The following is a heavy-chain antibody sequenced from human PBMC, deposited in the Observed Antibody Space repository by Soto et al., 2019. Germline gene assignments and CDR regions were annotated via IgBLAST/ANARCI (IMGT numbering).Heavy chain of an antibody. CDR3: ARDSYMRYGYYYYGMDV. V-gene: IGHV1-18*04. CDR2: ISAYNGNT. Sequence: ASVKVSCKASGYTFTSYGISWVRQAPGQGLEWMGWISAYNGNTNYAQKLQGRVTMTTDTSTSTAYMELRSLRSDDTAVYYCARDSYMRYGYYYYGMDVWAQGTTVTVSS. CDR1: GYTFTSYG. J-gene: IGHJ6*02. D-gene: IGHD1-1*01.